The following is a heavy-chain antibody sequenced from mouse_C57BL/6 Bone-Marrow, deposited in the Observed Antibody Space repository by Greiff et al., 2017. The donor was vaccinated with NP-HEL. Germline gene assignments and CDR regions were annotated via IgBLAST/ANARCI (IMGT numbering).Heavy chain of an antibody. D-gene: IGHD4-1*01. V-gene: IGHV1-66*01. CDR1: GYSFTSYY. Sequence: VHLVESGPELVKPGASVKISCKASGYSFTSYYIHWVKQRPGQGLEWIGWIYPGSGNTKYNEKFKGKATLTADTSSSTAYMQLSSLTSEDSAVYYCARRRANWDGFDYWGQGTTLTVSS. CDR3: ARRRANWDGFDY. J-gene: IGHJ2*01. CDR2: IYPGSGNT.